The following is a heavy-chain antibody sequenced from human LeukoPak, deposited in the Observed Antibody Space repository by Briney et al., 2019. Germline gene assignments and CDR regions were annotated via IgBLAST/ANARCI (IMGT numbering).Heavy chain of an antibody. D-gene: IGHD3-22*01. J-gene: IGHJ4*02. CDR1: GITLSNYG. Sequence: GGSLRLSCAVSGITLSNYGMSWVRQAPGKGLEWVAGISDSGGSTKYADSVKGRFTISRDNPKNTLYLQMNSLRVEDTAVYFCAKRGAVIRVILVGFHKEAYYFDSWGQGALVTVSS. V-gene: IGHV3-23*01. CDR2: ISDSGGST. CDR3: AKRGAVIRVILVGFHKEAYYFDS.